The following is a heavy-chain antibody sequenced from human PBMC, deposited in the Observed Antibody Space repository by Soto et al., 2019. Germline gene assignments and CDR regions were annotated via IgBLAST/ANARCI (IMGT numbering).Heavy chain of an antibody. CDR2: IFYFGST. V-gene: IGHV4-59*08. CDR1: GGSISSYY. Sequence: PPETLSLTCTVSGGSISSYYWSWIRQTPGKGLEWIGYIFYFGSTNYNPSLKSRVTLSIDTSKNQLSLKLSSVTAADTAVYYCARVPDYWGQGMLVTVSS. CDR3: ARVPDY. D-gene: IGHD2-2*01. J-gene: IGHJ4*02.